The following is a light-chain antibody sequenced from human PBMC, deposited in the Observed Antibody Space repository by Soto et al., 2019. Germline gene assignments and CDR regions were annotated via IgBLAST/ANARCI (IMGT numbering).Light chain of an antibody. CDR2: GAS. J-gene: IGKJ1*01. CDR1: QTFTSGF. Sequence: EIVLTQSPGTLPLSPGERATLSCRASQTFTSGFLAWYQQKPGEAPRLLIYGASSRATGIPDRFSGSGSGTDFTLTISRLEPEDFAVYYCQQYDSSPRTFGQGTKVEI. V-gene: IGKV3-20*01. CDR3: QQYDSSPRT.